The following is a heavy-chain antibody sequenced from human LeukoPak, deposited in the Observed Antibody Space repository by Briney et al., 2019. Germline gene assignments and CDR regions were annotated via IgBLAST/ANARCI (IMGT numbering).Heavy chain of an antibody. D-gene: IGHD6-13*01. J-gene: IGHJ3*01. Sequence: GGSLRLSCAASGFTFSSDWMSWVRQAPGKGLEWVANKNEDGSEKYYVDSVKGRLTNSRDNSKKSPYLQMNSLKVEDTAVYYCAREKYSSSWGAFDGWGQGTVVTVS. CDR3: AREKYSSSWGAFDG. V-gene: IGHV3-7*03. CDR2: KNEDGSEK. CDR1: GFTFSSDW.